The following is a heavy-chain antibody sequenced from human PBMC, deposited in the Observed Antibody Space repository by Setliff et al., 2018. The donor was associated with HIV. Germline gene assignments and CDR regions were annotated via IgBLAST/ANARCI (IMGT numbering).Heavy chain of an antibody. J-gene: IGHJ4*02. Sequence: ASVKVSCKASGYTFTSYYMHWVRQAPGQGLEWMGIINPSGGSTSYAQRFQGRVTMTRDTSTSTVYMELSSLRSEDTAVYYCARDLGYCSGGSCYWYYWGQGTLVTVSS. CDR2: INPSGGST. CDR1: GYTFTSYY. CDR3: ARDLGYCSGGSCYWYY. D-gene: IGHD2-15*01. V-gene: IGHV1-46*01.